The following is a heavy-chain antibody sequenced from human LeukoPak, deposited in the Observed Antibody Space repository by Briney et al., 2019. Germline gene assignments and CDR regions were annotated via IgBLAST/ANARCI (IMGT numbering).Heavy chain of an antibody. V-gene: IGHV4-4*07. CDR3: ARGNYYYDSSGYYYVSYFDY. Sequence: SGTLSLTCTVSGGSISSYYWSWIRQPAGKGLEWIGRIYTSGSTNYNPSLKSRVTMSVDTSKNQFSLKLSSVTAADTAVYYCARGNYYYDSSGYYYVSYFDYWGQGTLVTVSS. J-gene: IGHJ4*02. CDR1: GGSISSYY. CDR2: IYTSGST. D-gene: IGHD3-22*01.